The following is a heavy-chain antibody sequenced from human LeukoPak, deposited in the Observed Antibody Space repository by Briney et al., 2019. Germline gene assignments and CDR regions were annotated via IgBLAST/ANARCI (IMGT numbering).Heavy chain of an antibody. CDR1: GGTFSSYA. J-gene: IGHJ4*02. Sequence: SVKVSCKASGGTFSSYAISWVRQAPGQGLEWMGRIIPIFGTANYAQKFQGRVTITMDESTSTAYMELSSLRSEDTAVYYCARDYYYDSSGLDYWGQGTLVTVSS. V-gene: IGHV1-69*05. D-gene: IGHD3-22*01. CDR3: ARDYYYDSSGLDY. CDR2: IIPIFGTA.